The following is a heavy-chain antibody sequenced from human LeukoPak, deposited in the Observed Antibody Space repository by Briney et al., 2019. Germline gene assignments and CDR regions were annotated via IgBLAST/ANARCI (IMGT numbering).Heavy chain of an antibody. CDR2: INHSGST. CDR3: ASLGGYDSDYYYYYGMDV. D-gene: IGHD5-12*01. Sequence: SETLSLTCAVYGGPFSGYYWSWIRQPPGKGLEWIGKINHSGSTNYNPSLKSRVTISVDTSKNQFSLKLSSVTAADTAVYYCASLGGYDSDYYYYYGMDVWGQGTTVTVSS. CDR1: GGPFSGYY. V-gene: IGHV4-34*01. J-gene: IGHJ6*02.